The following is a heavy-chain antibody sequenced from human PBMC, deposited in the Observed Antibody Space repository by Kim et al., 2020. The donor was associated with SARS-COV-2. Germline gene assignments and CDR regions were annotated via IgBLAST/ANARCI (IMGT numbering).Heavy chain of an antibody. CDR3: AREYCSGGSCRLFDY. D-gene: IGHD2-15*01. CDR2: ISSSSSYT. J-gene: IGHJ4*02. Sequence: GGSLRLSCAASGFTFSDYYMSWIRQAPGKGLEWVSYISSSSSYTNYADSVKGRFTISRDNAKNSLYLQMNSLRAEDTAVYYCAREYCSGGSCRLFDYWGQGTLVTVSS. CDR1: GFTFSDYY. V-gene: IGHV3-11*06.